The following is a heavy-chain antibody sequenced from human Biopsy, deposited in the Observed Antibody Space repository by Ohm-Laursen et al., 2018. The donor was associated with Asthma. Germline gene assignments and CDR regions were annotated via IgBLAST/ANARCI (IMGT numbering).Heavy chain of an antibody. V-gene: IGHV4-59*01. CDR1: GASIRSYY. Sequence: PSQTLSLTCTVSGASIRSYYWTWIRQPPGKGLEWIGNIHYSGSTYSNPSLKSRVTISVDTSKKQISLRLSSVIAADTAVYYCAGFCSGGNCPDHWGQGTLVTVSS. CDR3: AGFCSGGNCPDH. J-gene: IGHJ4*02. D-gene: IGHD2-15*01. CDR2: IHYSGST.